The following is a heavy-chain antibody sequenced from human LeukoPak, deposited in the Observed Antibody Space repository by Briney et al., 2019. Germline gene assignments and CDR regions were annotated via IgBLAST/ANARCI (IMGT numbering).Heavy chain of an antibody. CDR2: IRREAYGGTT. CDR1: GFTFGDYA. V-gene: IGHV3-49*03. J-gene: IGHJ4*02. D-gene: IGHD4-23*01. CDR3: TNDFGGNSGSGY. Sequence: PGRSLRLSCTASGFTFGDYAMSWFRQAPGKGLEWVGFIRREAYGGTTEYAASVEGRFTISRDDSKSIAYLQMNSLKTEDTAIYYCTNDFGGNSGSGYRGQGTLVTVSS.